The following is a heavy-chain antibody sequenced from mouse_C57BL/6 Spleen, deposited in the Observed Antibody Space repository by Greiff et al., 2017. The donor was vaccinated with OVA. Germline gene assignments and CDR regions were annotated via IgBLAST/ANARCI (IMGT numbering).Heavy chain of an antibody. J-gene: IGHJ1*03. D-gene: IGHD1-1*01. CDR2: ISYSGST. Sequence: EVKLQESGPGMVKPSQSLSLTCTVTGYSITSGYDWHWIRHFPGNKLEWMGYISYSGSTNYNPSLKSRISITHDTSKNHFFLKLNSVTTEDTATYYCARDCYGSSSGWYFDVWGTGTTVTVSS. V-gene: IGHV3-1*01. CDR1: GYSITSGYD. CDR3: ARDCYGSSSGWYFDV.